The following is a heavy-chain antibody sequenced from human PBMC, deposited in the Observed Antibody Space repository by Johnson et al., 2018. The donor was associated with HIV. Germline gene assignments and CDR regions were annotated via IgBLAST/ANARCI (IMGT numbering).Heavy chain of an antibody. CDR2: ISSNGGST. CDR3: ARARGDFWSGYPAFDI. V-gene: IGHV3-64*01. J-gene: IGHJ3*02. Sequence: VQLVESGGGLVQPGGSLRLSCAASGFTFDDSDMSWVRQAPGKGLEYVSAISSNGGSTYSANSVKGRFTISRDNSKNTLYLQMGSLRAEDMAVYYCARARGDFWSGYPAFDIWGQGTMVTVSS. CDR1: GFTFDDSD. D-gene: IGHD3-3*01.